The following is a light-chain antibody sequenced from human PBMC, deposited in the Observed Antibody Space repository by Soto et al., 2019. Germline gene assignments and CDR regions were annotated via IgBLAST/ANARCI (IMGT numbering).Light chain of an antibody. CDR2: GNT. J-gene: IGLJ3*02. V-gene: IGLV1-44*01. CDR3: AAWDDSLNGWV. Sequence: QSVLTQPPSASGAPGQRVTISCSGSSSNIETDTVNWYQHLPGTAPKLLIYGNTQRPSGVPDRFSGSKSATSASLAISGLQSEDEADYYCAAWDDSLNGWVFGGGTKLTVL. CDR1: SSNIETDT.